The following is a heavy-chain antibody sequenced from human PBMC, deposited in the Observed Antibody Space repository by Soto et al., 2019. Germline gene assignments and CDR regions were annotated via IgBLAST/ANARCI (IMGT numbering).Heavy chain of an antibody. J-gene: IGHJ4*02. D-gene: IGHD1-26*01. CDR3: AKDSGSHTYYFDY. V-gene: IGHV3-9*01. CDR1: GFTFDDYV. Sequence: EVQLVESGGGLVQPGRSLRLSCAASGFTFDDYVMHWVRQAPGKGLEWVSGISWNSGSIGYADSVKGRFTISRDNAKNSLYLQMNSLRAEDTALYYCAKDSGSHTYYFDYWGQGTLVTVSS. CDR2: ISWNSGSI.